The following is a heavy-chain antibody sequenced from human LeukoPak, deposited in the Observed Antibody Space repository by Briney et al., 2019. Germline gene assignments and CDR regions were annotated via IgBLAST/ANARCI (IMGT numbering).Heavy chain of an antibody. V-gene: IGHV4-61*01. CDR3: ARGQKYRNGYTVTELGSGYFAY. D-gene: IGHD5-18*01. CDR2: VYYSGST. CDR1: GGSITISSYY. Sequence: SETLSLTYTVSGGSITISSYYWSWIRQPPGKGLEWIGYVYYSGSTNYNPSLKSRVTISVDTSKNQFSLTLSSVTTADTAVYYCARGQKYRNGYTVTELGSGYFAYWGQGTLVTVSS. J-gene: IGHJ4*02.